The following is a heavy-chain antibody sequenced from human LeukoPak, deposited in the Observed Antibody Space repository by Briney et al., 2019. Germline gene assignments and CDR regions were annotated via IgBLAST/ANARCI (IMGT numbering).Heavy chain of an antibody. CDR3: AKGPNFGSWRAVHY. V-gene: IGHV3-23*01. J-gene: IGHJ4*02. Sequence: GGSLRLSCAAPEFNFDNYDMSWVRQILEKGLEWVSSISSDGVTFYADSVKGRFTMSRDKSRKTLYLQMNSLRTDDTATYYCAKGPNFGSWRAVHYWGQGSLVTVSP. CDR2: ISSDGVT. CDR1: EFNFDNYD. D-gene: IGHD3-10*01.